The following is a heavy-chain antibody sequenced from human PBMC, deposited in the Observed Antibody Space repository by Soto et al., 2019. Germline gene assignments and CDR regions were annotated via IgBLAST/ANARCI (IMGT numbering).Heavy chain of an antibody. J-gene: IGHJ5*02. CDR2: INHSGST. Sequence: SETLSLTCAVYGGSFIGYYWSWIRQPPGKGLEWIGEINHSGSTNYNPSLKSRVTISVDTSKNQFSLKLSSVTAADTAVYYCARNWFDPWGQGTLVTVSS. V-gene: IGHV4-34*01. CDR1: GGSFIGYY. CDR3: ARNWFDP.